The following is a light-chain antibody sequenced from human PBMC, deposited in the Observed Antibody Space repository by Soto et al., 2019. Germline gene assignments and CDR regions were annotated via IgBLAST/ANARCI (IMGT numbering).Light chain of an antibody. Sequence: QSVLTQPASVSGSPGQSITISCTGTSSDVGGYNYVSWYQQHPGKAPKLMIYEVSNRPSGVSHRFSCSKSGNTASLTISGLQAEDEADYYCSSYKSSSTGVFGTGTKLTVL. CDR3: SSYKSSSTGV. V-gene: IGLV2-14*01. J-gene: IGLJ1*01. CDR2: EVS. CDR1: SSDVGGYNY.